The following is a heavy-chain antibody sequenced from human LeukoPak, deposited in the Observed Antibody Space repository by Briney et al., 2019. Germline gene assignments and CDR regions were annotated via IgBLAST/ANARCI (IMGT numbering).Heavy chain of an antibody. CDR1: GYTFTNYG. V-gene: IGHV1-18*01. J-gene: IGHJ4*02. CDR2: ISGYNGNT. D-gene: IGHD2-15*01. Sequence: ASVKVSCKGSGYTFTNYGITWVRQAPGQGLEWMGWISGYNGNTKYAPKLQGRVAMTTDTSTSTAYMELRSLRSDDTAVYYCAREGYCSGGSCPPWYYWGQGTLVTVSS. CDR3: AREGYCSGGSCPPWYY.